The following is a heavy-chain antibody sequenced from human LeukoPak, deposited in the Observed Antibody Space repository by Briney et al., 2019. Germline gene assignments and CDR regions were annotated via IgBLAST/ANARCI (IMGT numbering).Heavy chain of an antibody. CDR1: GGSISSYY. Sequence: SETLSLTCTVSGGSISSYYWSWIRQPAGKGLEWIGHIYTSGSTNYNPSLKSRVTISVDTSKNQFSLKLSSVTAADTAVYYCARGVGYCSSTSCYVLDYWGQGTLVTVSS. V-gene: IGHV4-4*07. CDR3: ARGVGYCSSTSCYVLDY. D-gene: IGHD2-2*01. CDR2: IYTSGST. J-gene: IGHJ4*02.